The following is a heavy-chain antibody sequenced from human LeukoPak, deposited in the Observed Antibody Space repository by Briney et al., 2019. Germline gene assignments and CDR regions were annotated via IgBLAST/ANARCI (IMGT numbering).Heavy chain of an antibody. V-gene: IGHV3-7*03. CDR1: AFIFSGHW. Sequence: PGGSLRLSCEGSAFIFSGHWMNWVRQTLGKGLEWVASIKEDGSERQYVDSVKGRFSISRDNTKGSLFLQLNSLRAEDTAVYYCARGHRGIAAAGRDYYYYGMDVWGQGTTVTVSS. J-gene: IGHJ6*02. CDR2: IKEDGSER. D-gene: IGHD6-13*01. CDR3: ARGHRGIAAAGRDYYYYGMDV.